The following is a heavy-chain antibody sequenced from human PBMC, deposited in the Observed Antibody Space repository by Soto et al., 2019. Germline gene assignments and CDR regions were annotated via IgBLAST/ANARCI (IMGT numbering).Heavy chain of an antibody. V-gene: IGHV3-23*01. D-gene: IGHD2-15*01. J-gene: IGHJ4*02. CDR3: AKGPSGGTGFYYDY. Sequence: GGSLRLSCAASGFTFSSYAMNWVRLAPGKGLEWVSSISGSGSGTYYADSVKGRFTISRDNSKNTLYLQVNGLTAEDTALYYCAKGPSGGTGFYYDYWGQGALVTVSS. CDR1: GFTFSSYA. CDR2: ISGSGSGT.